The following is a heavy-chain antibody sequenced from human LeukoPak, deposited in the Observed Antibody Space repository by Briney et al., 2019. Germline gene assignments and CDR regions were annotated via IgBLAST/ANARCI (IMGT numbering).Heavy chain of an antibody. D-gene: IGHD2-2*01. CDR2: INHSGST. Sequence: SETLSLTCAVYGGSFSGYYWSWIRQPPGKGLEWIGEINHSGSTNYNPSLKSRVTISVDTSKNQFSLKLSSVAAADTAVYYCASRYCSSTSCYPAEYFQHWGQGTLVTVSS. CDR3: ASRYCSSTSCYPAEYFQH. J-gene: IGHJ1*01. V-gene: IGHV4-34*01. CDR1: GGSFSGYY.